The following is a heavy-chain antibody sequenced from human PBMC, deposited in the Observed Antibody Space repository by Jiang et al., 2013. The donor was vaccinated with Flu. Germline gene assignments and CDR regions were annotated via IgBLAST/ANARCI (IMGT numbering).Heavy chain of an antibody. J-gene: IGHJ4*02. CDR2: IQTNGNT. D-gene: IGHD3-22*01. CDR1: GGSSSSYY. V-gene: IGHV4-4*07. Sequence: GLVKPSETLSLTCTVSGGSSSSYYWSWIRQPAGKGLEWIGLIQTNGNTIYNPSLKSRLTMSVDTSKNQFSLKLSSVTAADTATYYCASWSYYDTNAYFGFDYWGQGILVTVSS. CDR3: ASWSYYDTNAYFGFDY.